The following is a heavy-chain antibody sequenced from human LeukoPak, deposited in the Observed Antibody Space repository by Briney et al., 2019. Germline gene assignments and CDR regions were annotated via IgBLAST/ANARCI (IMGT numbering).Heavy chain of an antibody. Sequence: GASVKVSCKAFGYTFTSYDVNWVRQAPGQGLEWMEWMNPNSGNTGYAQKFQGRITITRNTSISTAYLELTSLTSEDTAVYYCARPYCSSSRCSRWFDPWGQGTLVTVSS. CDR3: ARPYCSSSRCSRWFDP. D-gene: IGHD2-2*01. CDR1: GYTFTSYD. J-gene: IGHJ5*02. CDR2: MNPNSGNT. V-gene: IGHV1-8*01.